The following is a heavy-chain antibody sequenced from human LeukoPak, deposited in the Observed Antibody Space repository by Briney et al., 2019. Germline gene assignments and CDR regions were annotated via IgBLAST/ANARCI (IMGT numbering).Heavy chain of an antibody. J-gene: IGHJ4*02. CDR1: GSTFADYY. CDR3: AKRVSTSVAGYDY. V-gene: IGHV1-2*02. CDR2: INPENRGT. Sequence: ASVKVSCKASGSTFADYYIHWVRHAPGQGLEWMGWINPENRGTKYAQKFQGRVTMTLDTSITTLYMELNRLTSDDTAVYYCAKRVSTSVAGYDYWGQGTLVTVSS. D-gene: IGHD6-19*01.